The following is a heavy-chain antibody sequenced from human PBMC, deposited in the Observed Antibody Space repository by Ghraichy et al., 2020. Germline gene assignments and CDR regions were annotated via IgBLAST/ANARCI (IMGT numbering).Heavy chain of an antibody. V-gene: IGHV3-23*01. Sequence: GGSLRLSCAASGFTFNNYAMSWVRQAPGKGLEWVSTISSSGMSTYYADSVKGRFTISRDNSKNTLYLQMNSLRAEDTAVYYCAKVSCSFSGGYYHFAYWGQGTLVTVSA. D-gene: IGHD3-22*01. CDR1: GFTFNNYA. J-gene: IGHJ4*02. CDR3: AKVSCSFSGGYYHFAY. CDR2: ISSSGMST.